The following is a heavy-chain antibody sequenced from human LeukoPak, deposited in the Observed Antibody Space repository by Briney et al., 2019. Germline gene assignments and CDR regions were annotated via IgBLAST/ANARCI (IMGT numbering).Heavy chain of an antibody. Sequence: SVKVSCKASGGTFSSYAISWVRQAPGQGLEWMGRIIPILGIANYAQKFQGRVTITADKSTSTAYMELSSLRSEDTAVYYCAKVSSGYYDYFDYWGQGTLVTVSS. D-gene: IGHD3-22*01. V-gene: IGHV1-69*04. CDR2: IIPILGIA. J-gene: IGHJ4*02. CDR3: AKVSSGYYDYFDY. CDR1: GGTFSSYA.